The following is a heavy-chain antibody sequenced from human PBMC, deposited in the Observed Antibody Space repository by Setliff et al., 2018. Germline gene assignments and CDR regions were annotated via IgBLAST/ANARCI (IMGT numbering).Heavy chain of an antibody. CDR3: ATVEAITIAAAGTTIFDY. CDR2: IIPIFGTA. CDR1: GGTFSSYA. J-gene: IGHJ4*02. V-gene: IGHV1-69*06. D-gene: IGHD6-13*01. Sequence: ASVKVSCKASGGTFSSYAISWVRQAPGQGLEWMGRIIPIFGTANYAQKFQGRVTITADKSTSTAYMELSSLRSEDTAVYYCATVEAITIAAAGTTIFDYWGQGTLVTVSS.